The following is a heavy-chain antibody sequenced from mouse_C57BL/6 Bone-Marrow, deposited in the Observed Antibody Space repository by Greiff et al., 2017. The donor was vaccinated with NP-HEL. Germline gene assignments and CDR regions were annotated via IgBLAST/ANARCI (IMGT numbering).Heavy chain of an antibody. J-gene: IGHJ2*01. V-gene: IGHV1-19*01. CDR3: ARIYYSNFLDY. D-gene: IGHD2-5*01. Sequence: VQLKESGPVLVKPGASVKMSCKASGYTFTDYYMNWVKQSHGKSLEWIGVINPYNGGTSYNQKFKGKATLTVDKSSSTAYMELNSLTSEDSAVYYCARIYYSNFLDYWGQGTTLTVSS. CDR2: INPYNGGT. CDR1: GYTFTDYY.